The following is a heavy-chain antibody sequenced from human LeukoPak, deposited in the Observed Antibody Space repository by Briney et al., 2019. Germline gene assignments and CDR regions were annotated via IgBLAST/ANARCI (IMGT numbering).Heavy chain of an antibody. J-gene: IGHJ6*02. CDR1: GFTFSSYA. V-gene: IGHV3-48*01. CDR2: ISSGSTI. D-gene: IGHD3-3*01. CDR3: ARRLRFLDLTYYGMDV. Sequence: GGSLRLSCAASGFTFSSYAMSWVRQAPGKGLEWLSYISSGSTIYDADSVKGRFTISRDNAKNSLYLQMNSLRAEDTAVYYCARRLRFLDLTYYGMDVWGQGTTVTVSS.